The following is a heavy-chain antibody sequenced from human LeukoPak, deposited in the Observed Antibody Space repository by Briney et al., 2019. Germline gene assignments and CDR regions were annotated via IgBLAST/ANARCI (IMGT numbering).Heavy chain of an antibody. CDR2: TNPSGGST. V-gene: IGHV1-46*01. D-gene: IGHD2-15*01. Sequence: SVKVSCKASGYTFSSYYIHWVRQAPGQGLEWMGITNPSGGSTSYAQKFQGRVTMTRDTSTSTVYMELSSLRSEDTAVYYCARARARYCGGGSCYWDWFDPWGQGTLVTVSS. J-gene: IGHJ5*02. CDR3: ARARARYCGGGSCYWDWFDP. CDR1: GYTFSSYY.